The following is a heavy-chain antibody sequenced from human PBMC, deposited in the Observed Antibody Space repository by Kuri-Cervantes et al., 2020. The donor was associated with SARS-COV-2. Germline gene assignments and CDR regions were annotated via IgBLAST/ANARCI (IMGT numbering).Heavy chain of an antibody. J-gene: IGHJ4*02. Sequence: GESLKISCAASGFTFSDYYMSWIRQAPGKGLEWVSYISSSGSTIYYADSVKGRFTISRDNAKNSLYLQMNSLRAEDTAVYYCAREGHSNYIKYWGQGTLVTVSS. CDR3: AREGHSNYIKY. V-gene: IGHV3-11*04. D-gene: IGHD4-11*01. CDR1: GFTFSDYY. CDR2: ISSSGSTI.